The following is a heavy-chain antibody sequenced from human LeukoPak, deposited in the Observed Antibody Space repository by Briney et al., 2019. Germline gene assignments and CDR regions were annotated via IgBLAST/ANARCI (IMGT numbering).Heavy chain of an antibody. CDR2: IKSKTDGGTT. J-gene: IGHJ4*02. CDR3: TTDSSRIGWYLDDY. D-gene: IGHD6-19*01. V-gene: IGHV3-15*01. CDR1: GFTFSNAW. Sequence: PGGSLRLSCAASGFTFSNAWMSWVRQAPGKGLEWVGRIKSKTDGGTTDYAAPVKGRFTISRDDSKNTLYLQMNSLETEDTAVYYCTTDSSRIGWYLDDYWGQGTLVTVSS.